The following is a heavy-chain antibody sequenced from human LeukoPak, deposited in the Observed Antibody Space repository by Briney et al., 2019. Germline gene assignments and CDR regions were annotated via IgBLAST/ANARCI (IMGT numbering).Heavy chain of an antibody. V-gene: IGHV3-7*01. CDR2: INQNGGEK. CDR3: ARYRHLGY. Sequence: GGSLRLSCAASGFTFSSHAIHWVRQAPGKGLEWVANINQNGGEKYYVDSVKGRFTISRDNGKNSLYLQMNSLRAEDTAVYYCARYRHLGYWGQGTLVTVSS. CDR1: GFTFSSHA. J-gene: IGHJ4*02.